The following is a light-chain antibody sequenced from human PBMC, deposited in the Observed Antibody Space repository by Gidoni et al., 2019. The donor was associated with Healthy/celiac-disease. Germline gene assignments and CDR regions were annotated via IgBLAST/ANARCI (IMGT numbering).Light chain of an antibody. CDR2: WAS. Sequence: DIVMTQSPDSLAVSLGERATINCKSSQSVLYSSNNKNYLAWYQQKPGQPPKLLIYWASTRESGVADRFSGSGSGTDFTLTISSLQAEDVAVYYCQQYYSTPQVTFGGXTKVEIK. CDR1: QSVLYSSNNKNY. V-gene: IGKV4-1*01. J-gene: IGKJ4*01. CDR3: QQYYSTPQVT.